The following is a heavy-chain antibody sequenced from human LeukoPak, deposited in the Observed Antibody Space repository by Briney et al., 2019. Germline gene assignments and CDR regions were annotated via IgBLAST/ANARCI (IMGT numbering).Heavy chain of an antibody. CDR3: ATAKSSWYGSYYYYYGMDV. J-gene: IGHJ6*02. Sequence: GASVKVSCKVSGYTLIELSMHWVRQAPGKGLEWMGGFDPEDGETIYAQKFQGRVTMTEDTSTDTAYMELSSLRSEDTAVYYCATAKSSWYGSYYYYYGMDVWGQGTTVTVSS. CDR1: GYTLIELS. D-gene: IGHD6-13*01. V-gene: IGHV1-24*01. CDR2: FDPEDGET.